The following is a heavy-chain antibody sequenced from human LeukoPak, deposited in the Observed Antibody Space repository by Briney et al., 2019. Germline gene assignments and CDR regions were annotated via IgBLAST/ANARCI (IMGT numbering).Heavy chain of an antibody. CDR3: ARPSSGSYLFTAFDY. CDR1: GFTFSSYS. CDR2: ISSSSYI. J-gene: IGHJ4*02. D-gene: IGHD1-26*01. Sequence: GGSLRLSCAASGFTFSSYSMNWVRQAPGKGLEWVSSISSSSYIYYADSVKGRFTISRDNAKNSLYLQMNSLRAEDTAVYYCARPSSGSYLFTAFDYWGQGTLVTVSS. V-gene: IGHV3-21*01.